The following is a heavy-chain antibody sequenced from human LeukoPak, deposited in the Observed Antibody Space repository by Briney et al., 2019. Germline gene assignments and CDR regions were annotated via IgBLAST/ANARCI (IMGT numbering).Heavy chain of an antibody. J-gene: IGHJ4*02. CDR1: GLTFSSYA. CDR2: ITDNGRKT. Sequence: GGSLRLSCAASGLTFSSYAMNWVRQASEKGLEWVSGITDNGRKTYYADSVKGRFSISRDNSKNTLYLQMSDLRAEDTAVYYCAKITVATTPNYWGQGTLVTVSS. V-gene: IGHV3-23*01. CDR3: AKITVATTPNY. D-gene: IGHD3-10*01.